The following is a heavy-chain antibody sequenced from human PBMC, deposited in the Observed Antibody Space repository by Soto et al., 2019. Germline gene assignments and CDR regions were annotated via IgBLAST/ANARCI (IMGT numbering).Heavy chain of an antibody. D-gene: IGHD4-17*01. J-gene: IGHJ4*02. CDR3: ASLSLDYVTTDYIDY. CDR2: ISGSGGST. CDR1: GFTFSSYA. Sequence: GGSLRLSCAASGFTFSSYAMSWVRQAPGKGLEWVSAISGSGGSTYYADSVKGRFTISRDNSKNTLYLQMNSLRAEDTAVYYCASLSLDYVTTDYIDYWGQGTLVTVSS. V-gene: IGHV3-23*01.